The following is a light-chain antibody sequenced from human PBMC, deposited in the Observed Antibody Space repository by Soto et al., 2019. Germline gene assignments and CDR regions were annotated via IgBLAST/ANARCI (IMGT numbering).Light chain of an antibody. CDR3: SSYTSSSNLI. J-gene: IGLJ2*01. CDR1: SRDVGNYNY. CDR2: DVN. V-gene: IGLV2-14*03. Sequence: QSALTQPASVSGSLGQSITISCTGTSRDVGNYNYVSWYQHHTGRAPKLVIYDVNNRPAGISNRFSGSKSDNTASLIIFGLQAEDEADYYCSSYTSSSNLIFGGGTKVTAL.